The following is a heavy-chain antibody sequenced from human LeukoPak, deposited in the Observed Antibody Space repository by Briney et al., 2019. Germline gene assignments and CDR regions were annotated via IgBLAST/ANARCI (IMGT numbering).Heavy chain of an antibody. Sequence: GGSLRLSCAASAFSFSGCGIHWVRHAPGKGLEWVAVIWHDGSAEFYADSVRGRFSISRDDSKNMVHLQMNYLRAEDTALYYCAKDSRGGWTGYFDNWGQGTLVTVSS. V-gene: IGHV3-33*06. J-gene: IGHJ4*02. CDR1: AFSFSGCG. CDR2: IWHDGSAE. CDR3: AKDSRGGWTGYFDN. D-gene: IGHD6-19*01.